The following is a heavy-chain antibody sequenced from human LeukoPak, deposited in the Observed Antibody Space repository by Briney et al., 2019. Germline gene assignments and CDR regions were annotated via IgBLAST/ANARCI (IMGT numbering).Heavy chain of an antibody. CDR3: ARGGSSYSSGWYSDY. D-gene: IGHD6-19*01. CDR2: VYYSEST. CDR1: GGSISSGGYY. Sequence: SETLSLTCTVSGGSISSGGYYWSWIRQPPGKGLEWIGYVYYSESTNSNPSLESRVTISVDTSNNQFSLKLSSVTAADAAVYYCARGGSSYSSGWYSDYWGQGTLVTVSS. V-gene: IGHV4-61*08. J-gene: IGHJ4*02.